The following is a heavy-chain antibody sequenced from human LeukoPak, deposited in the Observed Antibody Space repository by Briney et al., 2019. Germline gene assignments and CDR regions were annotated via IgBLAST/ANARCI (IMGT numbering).Heavy chain of an antibody. CDR2: ISSGGGST. Sequence: PGGSLRLSCAASGFTFSSYGMNWVRQAPGKGLEWVSGISSGGGSTYYADSVKGRFTISRDNSKKTLYLQMNSLRADDTAVYYCARGTSGSYDYWGQGTLVTVSS. D-gene: IGHD1-26*01. V-gene: IGHV3-23*01. J-gene: IGHJ4*02. CDR3: ARGTSGSYDY. CDR1: GFTFSSYG.